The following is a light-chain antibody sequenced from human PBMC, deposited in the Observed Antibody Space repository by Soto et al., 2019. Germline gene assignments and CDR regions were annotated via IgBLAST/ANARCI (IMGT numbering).Light chain of an antibody. V-gene: IGKV1-39*01. CDR2: ATS. Sequence: DIQMTQSPSSLTSSVGARFSLTSRAGENVGSFVNWYQQKPGKAPRLLIYATSNLQSGVTSRISGSGSGTEFTLTISSLQPEDFATYFCQQSYRAQYTFGQGTKVDIK. CDR3: QQSYRAQYT. CDR1: ENVGSF. J-gene: IGKJ2*01.